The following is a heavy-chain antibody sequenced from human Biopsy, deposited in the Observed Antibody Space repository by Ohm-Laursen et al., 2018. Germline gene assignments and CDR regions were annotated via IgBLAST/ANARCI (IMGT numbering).Heavy chain of an antibody. J-gene: IGHJ4*02. D-gene: IGHD4-17*01. Sequence: GSSVKVSCKASGGSFSDYGLSWVRQAPGRGLEWMGRVIPISNTANYAQNFQDRLTITAGRSTNAAYMELNSLRSEDTAVYFCATLTEDYGASPDSWGQGTLVVVSS. CDR1: GGSFSDYG. CDR3: ATLTEDYGASPDS. CDR2: VIPISNTA. V-gene: IGHV1-69*06.